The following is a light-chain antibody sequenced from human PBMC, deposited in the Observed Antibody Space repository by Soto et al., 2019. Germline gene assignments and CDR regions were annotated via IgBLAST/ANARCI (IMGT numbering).Light chain of an antibody. CDR1: TGAVTSGHY. Sequence: QAVVTQEPSLTVSPGGTVTLTCASSTGAVTSGHYPNWFQQKPGQAPRTLIYDTSNKHSWTPARFSGSLVGGKPALTLSGEQPEDAAEYFCLLSYGGARRVFGGGTKVTVL. CDR3: LLSYGGARRV. CDR2: DTS. J-gene: IGLJ2*01. V-gene: IGLV7-46*01.